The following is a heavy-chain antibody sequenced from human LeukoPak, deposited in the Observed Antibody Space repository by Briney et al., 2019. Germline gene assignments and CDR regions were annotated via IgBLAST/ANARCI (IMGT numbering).Heavy chain of an antibody. Sequence: SGTLSLTCAVYGGSFSGYYWSWIRQPPGKGLEWIGEINHSGSTNYDPSLKSRVTISIDTSKNQFSLKLSSVTAADTAVYYCARGPYPNPRAWGQGTLVTVSS. J-gene: IGHJ5*02. V-gene: IGHV4-34*01. CDR3: ARGPYPNPRA. D-gene: IGHD2-8*01. CDR1: GGSFSGYY. CDR2: INHSGST.